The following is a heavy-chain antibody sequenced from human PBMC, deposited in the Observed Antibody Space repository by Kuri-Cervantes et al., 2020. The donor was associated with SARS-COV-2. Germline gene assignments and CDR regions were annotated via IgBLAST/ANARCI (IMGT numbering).Heavy chain of an antibody. J-gene: IGHJ3*02. D-gene: IGHD1-26*01. CDR2: IYYSGST. Sequence: SETLSLTCTVSGGSISSGDYYWSWIRQPPGKGLEWIGYIYYSGSTYYNPSLKSRVTISVDTSKNQFSLKLSSVTAADTAVYYCARRGYSGSIDAFDIWGQGTMVTVSS. V-gene: IGHV4-30-4*08. CDR1: GGSISSGDYY. CDR3: ARRGYSGSIDAFDI.